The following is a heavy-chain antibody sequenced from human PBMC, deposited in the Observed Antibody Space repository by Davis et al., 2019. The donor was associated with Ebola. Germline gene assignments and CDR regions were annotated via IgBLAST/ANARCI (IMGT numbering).Heavy chain of an antibody. V-gene: IGHV3-21*01. D-gene: IGHD5-12*01. CDR1: GFTFSSYS. Sequence: GGSLRLSCAASGFTFSSYSMNWVRQAPGKGLEWVPSISSSSSYIYYADSVKGRFTISRDNAKNSLYLQMNSPRAEDTAVYYCARDGVLTLIVATTSDYYYYGMDVWGKGTTVTVSS. CDR3: ARDGVLTLIVATTSDYYYYGMDV. CDR2: ISSSSSYI. J-gene: IGHJ6*04.